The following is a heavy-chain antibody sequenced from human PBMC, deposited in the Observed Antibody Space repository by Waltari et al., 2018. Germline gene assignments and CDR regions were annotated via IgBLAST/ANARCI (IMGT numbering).Heavy chain of an antibody. Sequence: QVQLQESGPGLVKPSETRSLTCAVSGSSISSGYYWGWIRRPPGKGLEWIGSIYHSGSTYYNPYLKSRVTISVDTSKNQFSLKLSSVTAADTAVYYCARKIMVVIAIGDYYFDYWGQGTLVTVSS. J-gene: IGHJ4*02. CDR3: ARKIMVVIAIGDYYFDY. CDR2: IYHSGST. V-gene: IGHV4-38-2*01. CDR1: GSSISSGYY. D-gene: IGHD2-21*01.